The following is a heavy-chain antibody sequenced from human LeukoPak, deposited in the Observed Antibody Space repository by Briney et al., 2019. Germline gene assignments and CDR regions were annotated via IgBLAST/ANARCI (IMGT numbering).Heavy chain of an antibody. J-gene: IGHJ6*03. Sequence: ASVKVSCKASGYTFTSYAMNWVRQAPGQGLEWMGWINTNTGNPTYAQGFTGRFVFSLDTSVSTACLQISSLKAEDTAVYYCARDHAIAVAGTLGYYYYYMDVWGKGTTVTVSS. CDR2: INTNTGNP. CDR3: ARDHAIAVAGTLGYYYYYMDV. D-gene: IGHD6-19*01. V-gene: IGHV7-4-1*02. CDR1: GYTFTSYA.